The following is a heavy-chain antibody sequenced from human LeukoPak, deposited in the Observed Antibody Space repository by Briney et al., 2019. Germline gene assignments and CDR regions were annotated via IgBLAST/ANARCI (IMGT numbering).Heavy chain of an antibody. D-gene: IGHD3-3*01. CDR2: INPNSGGT. Sequence: ASVKVSCKASGYTFTGYYMHWVRQAPGQGLEWMGWINPNSGGTNYAQKFQGRVTMTRDTSISTAYMELSGLRSDDTAVYYCARDRGFWSGSYYFDYWGQGTLVTVSS. J-gene: IGHJ4*02. CDR3: ARDRGFWSGSYYFDY. V-gene: IGHV1-2*02. CDR1: GYTFTGYY.